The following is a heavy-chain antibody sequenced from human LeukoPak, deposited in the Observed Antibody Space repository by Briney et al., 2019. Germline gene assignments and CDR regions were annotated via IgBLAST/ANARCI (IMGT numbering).Heavy chain of an antibody. Sequence: SETLSLTCTVSGGSISSYYWSWIRQPAGKGLEWIGRIYTGGSTNYNPPLKSRVTMSVDTSKNQFSLKLSSVTAADTAVYYCARDHGSGWYGGWFDPWGQGTLVTVSS. CDR2: IYTGGST. J-gene: IGHJ5*02. CDR1: GGSISSYY. CDR3: ARDHGSGWYGGWFDP. V-gene: IGHV4-4*07. D-gene: IGHD6-19*01.